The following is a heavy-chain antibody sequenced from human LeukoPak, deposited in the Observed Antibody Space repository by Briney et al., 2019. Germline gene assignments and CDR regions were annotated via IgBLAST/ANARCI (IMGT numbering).Heavy chain of an antibody. J-gene: IGHJ4*02. CDR3: ASDSSYSSSWYGYYFDY. Sequence: GGSLRLSCAASGFTFSSYAMHWVRRAPGKGLEWVAVISYDGSNKYYADSVKGRFTNSRDNSKNTLYLQMNSLRAEDTAVYYCASDSSYSSSWYGYYFDYWGQGTLVTISS. D-gene: IGHD6-13*01. CDR2: ISYDGSNK. CDR1: GFTFSSYA. V-gene: IGHV3-30*04.